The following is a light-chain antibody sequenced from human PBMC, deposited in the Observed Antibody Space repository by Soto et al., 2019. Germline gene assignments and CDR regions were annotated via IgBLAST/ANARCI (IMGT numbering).Light chain of an antibody. CDR2: VAS. CDR3: QQSYSLPHT. Sequence: DIQMTQSPSSLSASVGDRVTITCRASQSIVNYLNWYQQKPGKAPELLIYVASTLQSGVPSRVSGGGSVTEFALTVSSLQPEDVATYYCQQSYSLPHTFCQGNKLEIK. V-gene: IGKV1-39*01. J-gene: IGKJ2*01. CDR1: QSIVNY.